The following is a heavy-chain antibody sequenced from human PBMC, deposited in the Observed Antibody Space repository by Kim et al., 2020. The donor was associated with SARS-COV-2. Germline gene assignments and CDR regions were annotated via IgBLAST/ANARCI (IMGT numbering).Heavy chain of an antibody. V-gene: IGHV4-39*07. CDR3: ARDYDFWSGSWIDYFDY. D-gene: IGHD3-3*01. Sequence: LKSRVTISVDTSKNQFSLKLSSVTAADTAVYYCARDYDFWSGSWIDYFDYWGQGTLVTVSS. J-gene: IGHJ4*02.